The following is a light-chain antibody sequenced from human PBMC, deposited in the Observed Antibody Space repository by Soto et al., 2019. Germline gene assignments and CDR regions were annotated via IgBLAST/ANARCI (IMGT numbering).Light chain of an antibody. Sequence: QSVLTQPASVSGSPGQSITISCTGTSTDVGGYKYVSRYQQHPGTAPKLMIFEVNGRPSGVSDRFSGSKSGNTASLTISRLQPEDEADYYCSSFSSSSTPYVFGTGTKVTVL. CDR1: STDVGGYKY. CDR3: SSFSSSSTPYV. J-gene: IGLJ1*01. V-gene: IGLV2-14*01. CDR2: EVN.